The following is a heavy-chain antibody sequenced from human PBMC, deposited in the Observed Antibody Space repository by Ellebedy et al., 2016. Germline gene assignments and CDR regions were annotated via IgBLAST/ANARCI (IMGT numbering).Heavy chain of an antibody. CDR3: ARGGHFYDSSGYLNMAFDI. J-gene: IGHJ3*02. V-gene: IGHV1-8*01. D-gene: IGHD3-22*01. CDR2: MNPNSGNT. Sequence: ASVKVSCKASGYTFTSYDINWVRQATGQGIEWMGWMNPNSGNTGYGQKFQGRVTMTRNASIRTASMEMSSLRSEDTAVYYCARGGHFYDSSGYLNMAFDIWGQGTMVTVSS. CDR1: GYTFTSYD.